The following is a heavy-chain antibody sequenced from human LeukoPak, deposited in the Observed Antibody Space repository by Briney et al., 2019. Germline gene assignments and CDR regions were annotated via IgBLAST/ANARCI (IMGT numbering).Heavy chain of an antibody. V-gene: IGHV4-59*01. J-gene: IGHJ6*03. Sequence: PSETLSLTCTVSGGSISSYYWSWIRQPPGKGLEWIGYIYYSGSTNYNPSLKSRVTISVDTSKNQFSLKLSSVTAADTAVYYCARAFDVAKDYYMDVWGKGTTVIVSS. CDR1: GGSISSYY. CDR2: IYYSGST. CDR3: ARAFDVAKDYYMDV. D-gene: IGHD3-9*01.